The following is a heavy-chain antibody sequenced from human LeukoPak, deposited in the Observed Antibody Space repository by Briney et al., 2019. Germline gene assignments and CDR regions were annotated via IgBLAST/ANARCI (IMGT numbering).Heavy chain of an antibody. CDR1: GGSFSGYY. Sequence: SETLSLTCAAYGGSFSGYYWSWIRQPPGKGLEWIGEINHSGSTNYNPSLKSRVTISVDTSKNQFSLKLSSVTAADTAVYYCARGRGDNRMVYAKRAVYYYMDVWGKGTTVTVSS. CDR2: INHSGST. J-gene: IGHJ6*03. D-gene: IGHD2-8*01. V-gene: IGHV4-34*01. CDR3: ARGRGDNRMVYAKRAVYYYMDV.